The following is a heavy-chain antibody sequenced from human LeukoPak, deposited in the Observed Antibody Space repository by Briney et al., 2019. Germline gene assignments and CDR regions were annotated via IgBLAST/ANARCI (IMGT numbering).Heavy chain of an antibody. J-gene: IGHJ4*02. CDR3: ANNPKYCSGGSCYSRALN. CDR2: INHSGST. D-gene: IGHD2-15*01. CDR1: GGSFSGYY. Sequence: PSETLSLTCAVYGGSFSGYYWSWIRQPPGKGLEWIGEINHSGSTNYNPSLKSRVTISVDKSKNQFSLKLSSVTAADTAVYYCANNPKYCSGGSCYSRALNWGQGTLVTVSS. V-gene: IGHV4-34*01.